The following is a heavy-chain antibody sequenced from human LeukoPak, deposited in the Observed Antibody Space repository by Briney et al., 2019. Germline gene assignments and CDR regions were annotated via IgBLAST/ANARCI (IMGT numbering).Heavy chain of an antibody. D-gene: IGHD4-17*01. CDR1: GGSFSGYY. CDR3: ARGPESYGDYAYYYMDV. J-gene: IGHJ6*03. V-gene: IGHV4-34*01. CDR2: INHSGST. Sequence: PSETLSLTCAVYGGSFSGYYWSWIRQPPGKGLEWIGEINHSGSTNYNPSLKSRVTISVDTSKNQFSLKLSSVTAADTAAYYCARGPESYGDYAYYYMDVWGKGTTVTVSS.